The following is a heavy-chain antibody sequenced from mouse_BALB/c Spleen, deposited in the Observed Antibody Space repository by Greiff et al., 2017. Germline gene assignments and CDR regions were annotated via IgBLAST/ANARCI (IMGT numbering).Heavy chain of an antibody. Sequence: EVQLVESGPGLVKPSQSLSLTCTVTGYSITSDYAWNWIRQFPGNKLEWMGYISYSGSTSYNPSLKSRISITRDTSKNQFFLQLNSVTTEDTATYYCARGGLRFAYWGQGTLVTVSA. D-gene: IGHD2-4*01. CDR3: ARGGLRFAY. CDR2: ISYSGST. V-gene: IGHV3-2*02. J-gene: IGHJ3*01. CDR1: GYSITSDYA.